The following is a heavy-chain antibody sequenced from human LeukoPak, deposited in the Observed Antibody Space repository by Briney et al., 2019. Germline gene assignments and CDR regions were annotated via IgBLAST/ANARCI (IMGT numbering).Heavy chain of an antibody. CDR1: GFTFSRYS. D-gene: IGHD3-22*01. V-gene: IGHV3-21*04. J-gene: IGHJ5*02. CDR3: AKDHYDSSGYLTPHNWFDP. CDR2: ISSSSSHI. Sequence: SGGSLRLSCAASGFTFSRYSMNWVRQAPGKGLEWVSSISSSSSHIYYADSVTGRFTVSRDNAKNSLYLQMNSLRAEDTAVYYCAKDHYDSSGYLTPHNWFDPWGQGTLVTVPS.